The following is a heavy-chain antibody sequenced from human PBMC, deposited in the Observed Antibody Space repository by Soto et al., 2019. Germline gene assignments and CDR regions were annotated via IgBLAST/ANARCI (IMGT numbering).Heavy chain of an antibody. J-gene: IGHJ5*02. CDR3: ARDWVHERWFDP. Sequence: SETLSLTCTVSGGSVNIGDYYWSCIRQSPGKGLEWIGSIFYSGTTYYNPSLQGRITISIDTSKNQFSLRLTSVTAADTALYYCARDWVHERWFDPWGQGTLVTVSS. CDR2: IFYSGTT. D-gene: IGHD1-1*01. V-gene: IGHV4-30-4*01. CDR1: GGSVNIGDYY.